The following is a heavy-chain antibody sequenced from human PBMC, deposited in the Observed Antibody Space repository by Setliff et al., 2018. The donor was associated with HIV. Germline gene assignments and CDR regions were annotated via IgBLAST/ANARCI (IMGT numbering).Heavy chain of an antibody. D-gene: IGHD3-10*01. CDR2: IDTDGSRT. V-gene: IGHV3-74*01. CDR1: GFDFSNYW. Sequence: GGSLRLSCAAAGFDFSNYWIHWVRQVAGKGLVWVSHIDTDGSRTAFADSVKGRFTISRDNTKNTVYLQMESLRAEDTAVYYCARAAYYNGLDVWGQGTTVTVSS. J-gene: IGHJ6*02. CDR3: ARAAYYNGLDV.